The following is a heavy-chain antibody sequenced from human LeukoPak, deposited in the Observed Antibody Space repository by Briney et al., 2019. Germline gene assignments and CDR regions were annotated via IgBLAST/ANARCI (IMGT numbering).Heavy chain of an antibody. CDR3: ARFYSSSWNYYYGMDV. J-gene: IGHJ6*02. CDR1: GGSFSGYY. D-gene: IGHD6-6*01. V-gene: IGHV4-34*01. Sequence: PSETLSLTCAVYGGSFSGYYWSWIRQPPGRGLEWIGEINHSGSTNYNPSLKSRVTISVDTSKNQFSLKLSPVTAADTAVYYCARFYSSSWNYYYGMDVWGQGTTVTVSS. CDR2: INHSGST.